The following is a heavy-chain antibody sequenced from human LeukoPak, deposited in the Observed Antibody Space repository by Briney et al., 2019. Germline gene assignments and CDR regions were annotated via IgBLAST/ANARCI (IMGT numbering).Heavy chain of an antibody. CDR2: IYYSGST. Sequence: SETLSLTCTVSGGSISSYYWGWIRQPPGKGLEWIGYIYYSGSTNYNPSLKSRVTISVDTSKNQFSLKLSSVTAADTAVYYCASTNAAMVTGWGFDCWGQGTLVTVSS. J-gene: IGHJ4*02. V-gene: IGHV4-59*01. D-gene: IGHD5-18*01. CDR1: GGSISSYY. CDR3: ASTNAAMVTGWGFDC.